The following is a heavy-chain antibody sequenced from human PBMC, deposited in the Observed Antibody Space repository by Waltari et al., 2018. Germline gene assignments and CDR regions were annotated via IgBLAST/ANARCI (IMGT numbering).Heavy chain of an antibody. D-gene: IGHD6-13*01. Sequence: EVQLLESGGGLVQPGGSLRLSCAASGFTFSSYAMSWVRQAPGKGLEWVSAISGSGGSTYYADSVKGQFTISRDNSKNTLYLQMNSLRAEDTAVYYCATPQGYSSSWYYTDYWGQGTLVTVSS. CDR2: ISGSGGST. V-gene: IGHV3-23*01. CDR1: GFTFSSYA. CDR3: ATPQGYSSSWYYTDY. J-gene: IGHJ4*02.